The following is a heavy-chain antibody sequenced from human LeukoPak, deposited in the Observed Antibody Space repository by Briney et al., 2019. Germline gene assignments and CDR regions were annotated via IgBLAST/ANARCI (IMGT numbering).Heavy chain of an antibody. J-gene: IGHJ5*02. Sequence: TPSQTLSLTCTVPGGSISSGGYYWSWIRQHPGKGLEWIGYIYYSGSTYYNPSLKSRVTISVDTSKNQFSLKLSSVTAADTAVYYCARRVQHPNWFDPWGQGTLVTVSS. CDR3: ARRVQHPNWFDP. CDR2: IYYSGST. V-gene: IGHV4-31*03. CDR1: GGSISSGGYY.